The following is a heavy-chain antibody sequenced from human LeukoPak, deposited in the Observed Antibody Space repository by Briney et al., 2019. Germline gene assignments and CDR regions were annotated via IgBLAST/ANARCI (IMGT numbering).Heavy chain of an antibody. J-gene: IGHJ4*02. CDR2: ISGSGGVT. V-gene: IGHV3-23*01. CDR1: GFTFSSYA. Sequence: GGSLRLSCAASGFTFSSYAMSWVRQTPGKGLEWVSTISGSGGVTYYPDSVRGRFTISRDNSKNTLHLQMDSLRAEDTATYYCAKWPEGASSKLHYWGQGTLVTVSS. CDR3: AKWPEGASSKLHY. D-gene: IGHD1-26*01.